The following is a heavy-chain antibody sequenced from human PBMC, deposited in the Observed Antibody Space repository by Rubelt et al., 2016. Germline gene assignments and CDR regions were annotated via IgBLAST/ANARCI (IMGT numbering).Heavy chain of an antibody. CDR3: ASLAARQKYDC. CDR1: GFTFSSYW. CDR2: IKQDGSKK. D-gene: IGHD6-6*01. J-gene: IGHJ4*02. V-gene: IGHV3-7*01. Sequence: EVQLVQSGGGLVQPGGSLRLSCAASGFTFSSYWMSWVRQAPGKGLEWVANIKQDGSKKDYMDSVKGRFTNSRDNAKNSLYLRMNSLGVEDTAVFYCASLAARQKYDCWGQGTLVTVSS.